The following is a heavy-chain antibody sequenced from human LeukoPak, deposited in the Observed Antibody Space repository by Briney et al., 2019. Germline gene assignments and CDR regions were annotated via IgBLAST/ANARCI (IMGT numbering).Heavy chain of an antibody. Sequence: ASVKVSCKASGGTFSSYAISWVRQAPGQGLEWMGRIIPILGIANYAQKFQGRVTITADKSTSTAYMELSSLRSEDTAVYYCAREDDYYGSGSHTHYYYYYGMDVWGQGTTVTVSS. D-gene: IGHD3-10*01. CDR2: IIPILGIA. J-gene: IGHJ6*02. CDR1: GGTFSSYA. CDR3: AREDDYYGSGSHTHYYYYYGMDV. V-gene: IGHV1-69*04.